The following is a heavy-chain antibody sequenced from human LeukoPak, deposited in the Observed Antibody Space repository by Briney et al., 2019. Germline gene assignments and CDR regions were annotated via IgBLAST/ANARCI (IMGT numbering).Heavy chain of an antibody. CDR1: GFTFDDYA. CDR3: AKGSRSSTWYQLDY. J-gene: IGHJ4*02. V-gene: IGHV3-9*03. Sequence: GGSLRLSCAASGFTFDDYAMHWVRQVPGKGLEWVSGISWNGASIAYADSVKGRFTISRDNAKNSLYLQMNSLGAEDMALYYCAKGSRSSTWYQLDYWGQGTLVTVSS. CDR2: ISWNGASI. D-gene: IGHD6-13*01.